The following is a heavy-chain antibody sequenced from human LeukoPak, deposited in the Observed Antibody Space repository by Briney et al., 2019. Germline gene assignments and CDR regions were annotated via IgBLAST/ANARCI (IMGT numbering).Heavy chain of an antibody. CDR3: TREIVVVVAASVSRGYFDY. D-gene: IGHD2-15*01. V-gene: IGHV3-30*02. J-gene: IGHJ4*02. Sequence: GGSLRLSCAASGFTFSSYGMHWVRQAPGKGLEWVAFIRYDGSNKYYADSVKGRFTISRDNSKNTLYLQMNSLKTEDTAVYYCTREIVVVVAASVSRGYFDYWGQGTLVTVSS. CDR2: IRYDGSNK. CDR1: GFTFSSYG.